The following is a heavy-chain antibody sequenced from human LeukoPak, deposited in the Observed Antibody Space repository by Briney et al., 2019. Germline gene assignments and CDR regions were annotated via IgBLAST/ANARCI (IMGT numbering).Heavy chain of an antibody. CDR2: ISYDGSNK. V-gene: IGHV3-30*03. CDR1: GFTFSSYW. CDR3: AREDPVGFDY. Sequence: GGSLRLSCAASGFTFSSYWMHWVRQAPGKGLEWVAVISYDGSNKYYADSVKGRFTISRDNSKNTLYLQMNSLRAEDTAVYYCAREDPVGFDYWGQGTLVTVSS. J-gene: IGHJ4*02. D-gene: IGHD4-23*01.